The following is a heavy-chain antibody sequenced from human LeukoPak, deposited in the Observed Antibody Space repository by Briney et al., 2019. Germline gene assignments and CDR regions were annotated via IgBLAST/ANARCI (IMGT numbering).Heavy chain of an antibody. V-gene: IGHV3-74*01. CDR3: ARGSSVVGLD. CDR1: GFTFSSYW. CDR2: INGDGSST. J-gene: IGHJ4*02. Sequence: GGSQRLSCAASGFTFSSYWMHWVRQAPGKGLVWVSRINGDGSSTSYADSVKGRFTISRDSAKNTLYLQMNSLRAEDTAVYYCARGSSVVGLDWGQGTLVNGCS. D-gene: IGHD3-10*01.